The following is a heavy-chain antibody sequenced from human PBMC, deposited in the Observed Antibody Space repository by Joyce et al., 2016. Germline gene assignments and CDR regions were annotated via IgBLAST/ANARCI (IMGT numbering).Heavy chain of an antibody. CDR3: ARGVGTTSFAGHRFDP. J-gene: IGHJ5*02. CDR2: IRSSGSTI. D-gene: IGHD1-14*01. CDR1: GFTFGTYS. Sequence: EGQLVASGGGLVQPGGSLRLSCLGSGFTFGTYSMNLVRQAPGKGLEWVSYIRSSGSTIYYADSVKGRFTISRDNAKNSLYLQMNSLRDEDTAVYYCARGVGTTSFAGHRFDPWGQGTLVTVSS. V-gene: IGHV3-48*02.